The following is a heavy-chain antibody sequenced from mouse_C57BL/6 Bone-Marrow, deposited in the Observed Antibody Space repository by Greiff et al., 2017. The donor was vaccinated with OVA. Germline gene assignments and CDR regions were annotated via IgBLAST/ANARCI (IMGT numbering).Heavy chain of an antibody. CDR1: GFTFSDYG. CDR2: ISSGSSTI. D-gene: IGHD2-2*01. J-gene: IGHJ2*01. Sequence: EVQLVESGGGLVKPGGSLKLSCAASGFTFSDYGMHWVRQAPEKGLEWVAYISSGSSTIYYADTVKGRFTISRDNAKNTLFLQMTSLRSEDTAMYYCARKDGYDRVDYWGQGTTLTVSS. V-gene: IGHV5-17*01. CDR3: ARKDGYDRVDY.